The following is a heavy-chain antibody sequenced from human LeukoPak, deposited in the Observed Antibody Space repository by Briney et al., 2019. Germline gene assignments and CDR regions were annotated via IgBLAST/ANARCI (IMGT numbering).Heavy chain of an antibody. CDR1: GFTFSDYY. J-gene: IGHJ4*02. Sequence: GGSLRLSCAASGFTFSDYYMTWVRQAPGKGLEWVSHISSRGGPTYYADSVKGRFTISSDNAKNSLYLQMNSLRAEDTAVYYCARDLLKNTNLGFDYWGQGTLVTVSS. V-gene: IGHV3-11*04. CDR2: ISSRGGPT. D-gene: IGHD2-8*01. CDR3: ARDLLKNTNLGFDY.